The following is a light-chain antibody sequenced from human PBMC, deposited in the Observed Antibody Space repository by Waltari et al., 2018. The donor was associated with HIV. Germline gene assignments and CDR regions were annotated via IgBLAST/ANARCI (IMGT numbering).Light chain of an antibody. CDR3: SSYRTYGTLV. V-gene: IGLV2-14*01. Sequence: QSALTQPASVSGSPGQSITISRTGTTKDVGNYDYVSWYQHRPGKAPKLLIYDVSNRPSGVSGRFSGSKSGNTASLSISGLQAEDEADYFCSSYRTYGTLVFGGGTKLTVL. CDR2: DVS. J-gene: IGLJ3*02. CDR1: TKDVGNYDY.